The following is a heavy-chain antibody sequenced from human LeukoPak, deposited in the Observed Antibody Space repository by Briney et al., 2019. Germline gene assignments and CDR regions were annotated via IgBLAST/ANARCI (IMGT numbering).Heavy chain of an antibody. CDR3: AKGPGADDFWRGYFLS. V-gene: IGHV3-23*01. Sequence: TGGSLRLSCAASGFTFRSYAMSWVRQAPGKGLEWVSGLSGNGIDTYYADSERGRFTISRDNSKNTLYLQMNSLRAEDTTVYYCAKGPGADDFWRGYFLSWGQGTLVTVSS. J-gene: IGHJ4*02. CDR2: LSGNGIDT. CDR1: GFTFRSYA. D-gene: IGHD3-3*01.